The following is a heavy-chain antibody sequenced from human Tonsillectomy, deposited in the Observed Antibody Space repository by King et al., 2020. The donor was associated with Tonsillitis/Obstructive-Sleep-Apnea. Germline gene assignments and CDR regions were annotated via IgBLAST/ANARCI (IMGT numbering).Heavy chain of an antibody. CDR3: AAERPEYYDFWSGYYPNYYYYYMDV. D-gene: IGHD3-3*01. CDR2: IVVGSGNT. J-gene: IGHJ6*03. CDR1: GFTFTSSA. Sequence: QLVESGPEVKKPGTSVKVSCKASGFTFTSSAVQWVRQARGQRLEWIGWIVVGSGNTNYAQKFQERVTITRDMSTSTAYMELSSLRSEDTAVYYCAAERPEYYDFWSGYYPNYYYYYMDVWGKGTTVTVSS. V-gene: IGHV1-58*01.